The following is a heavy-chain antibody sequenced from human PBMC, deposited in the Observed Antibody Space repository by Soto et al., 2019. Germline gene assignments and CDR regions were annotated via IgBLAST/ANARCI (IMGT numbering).Heavy chain of an antibody. CDR1: GGSISSYY. CDR2: IYYSGST. D-gene: IGHD6-19*01. CDR3: ARVGSSGWYPIH. V-gene: IGHV4-59*01. Sequence: SETLSLTCTVSGGSISSYYWNWIRQPPGKGLEWIGYIYYSGSTNYNPSLKSRVTKSLDTSKNQFSLKLSSVTAADTAVYYCARVGSSGWYPIHWGQGTLVTVSS. J-gene: IGHJ4*02.